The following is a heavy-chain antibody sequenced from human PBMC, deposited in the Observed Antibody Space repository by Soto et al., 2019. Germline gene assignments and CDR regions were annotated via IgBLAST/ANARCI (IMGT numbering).Heavy chain of an antibody. CDR2: FYNGVTT. Sequence: SETLSLTCSVSGGSISIVCDYWSRIRHHPGKGLQWIGYFYNGVTTHYNPSLQSAATISTDTSKNQFSLKLTSVTAADTAVYYCAREVPDSTTKGWYFDLWGRGTLVTVSS. CDR1: GGSISIVCDY. J-gene: IGHJ2*01. CDR3: AREVPDSTTKGWYFDL. D-gene: IGHD2-2*01. V-gene: IGHV4-31*01.